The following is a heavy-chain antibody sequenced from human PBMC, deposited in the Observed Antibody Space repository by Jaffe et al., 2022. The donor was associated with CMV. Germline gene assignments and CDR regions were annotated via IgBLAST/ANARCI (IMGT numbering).Heavy chain of an antibody. D-gene: IGHD3-10*01. CDR3: ARDASSRMVRGVYDAFDI. CDR2: IYSGGST. V-gene: IGHV3-66*01. J-gene: IGHJ3*02. CDR1: GFTVSSNY. Sequence: EVQLVESGGGLVQPGGSLRLSCAASGFTVSSNYMSWVRQAPGKGLEWVSVIYSGGSTYYADSVKGRFTISRDNSKNTLYLQMNSLRAEDTAVYYCARDASSRMVRGVYDAFDIWGQGTMVTVSS.